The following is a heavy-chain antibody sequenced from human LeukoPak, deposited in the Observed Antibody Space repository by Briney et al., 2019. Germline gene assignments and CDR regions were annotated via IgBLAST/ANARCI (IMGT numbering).Heavy chain of an antibody. J-gene: IGHJ4*02. D-gene: IGHD3-22*01. Sequence: GGSLRLSCAASGFTFSSYAMSWVRQAPGKGLEWVSAISGSGGSTYYADSVKGRFTISRDNSKNTLYLQMNSLRAEDTAVYYCATLIGYDSSGYYGIDYWGQETLVTVSS. CDR2: ISGSGGST. CDR3: ATLIGYDSSGYYGIDY. CDR1: GFTFSSYA. V-gene: IGHV3-23*01.